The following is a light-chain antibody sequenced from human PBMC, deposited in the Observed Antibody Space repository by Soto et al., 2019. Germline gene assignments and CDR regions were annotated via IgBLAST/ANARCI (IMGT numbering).Light chain of an antibody. CDR2: GAS. CDR3: QQYTGPPTT. J-gene: IGKJ5*01. Sequence: EIILTQSPDTLSLSPGKISTLSGRASQTVSSNYLAWCQQRPGQAPRLLIYGASTRAAGIPDRFSGSGSGTDFTLTITRLEPEDSAVYFCQQYTGPPTTFGQGTRLEIK. V-gene: IGKV3-20*01. CDR1: QTVSSNY.